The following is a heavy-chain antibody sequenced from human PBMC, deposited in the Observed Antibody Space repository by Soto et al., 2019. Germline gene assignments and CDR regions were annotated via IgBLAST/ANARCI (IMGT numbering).Heavy chain of an antibody. J-gene: IGHJ5*02. CDR1: GFSLSRNY. V-gene: IGHV3-53*01. CDR3: ARHRHPRGTVGATSPLDP. CDR2: HYSGGST. D-gene: IGHD1-26*01. Sequence: GGPLRLSCAIPGFSLSRNYLSWVRQAPGKGLEWVSVHYSGGSTYYADSVQGRFTISRDKSNNTLYLQMRRVRAEDTAVYFCARHRHPRGTVGATSPLDPWGQGTQVTVSS.